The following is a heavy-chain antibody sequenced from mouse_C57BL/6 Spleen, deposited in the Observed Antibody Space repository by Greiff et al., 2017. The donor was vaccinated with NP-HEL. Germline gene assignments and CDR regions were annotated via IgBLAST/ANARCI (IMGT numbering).Heavy chain of an antibody. J-gene: IGHJ2*01. CDR1: GYAFSSSW. CDR3: ARGYSHYFDY. V-gene: IGHV1-82*01. Sequence: QVQLKESGPELVKPGASVKISCKASGYAFSSSWMNWVKQRPGKGLEWIGRIYPGDGDTNYNGKFKGKATLTADKSSSTAYMQLSSLTSEDSAVYYCARGYSHYFDYWGQGTTLTVSS. CDR2: IYPGDGDT. D-gene: IGHD2-12*01.